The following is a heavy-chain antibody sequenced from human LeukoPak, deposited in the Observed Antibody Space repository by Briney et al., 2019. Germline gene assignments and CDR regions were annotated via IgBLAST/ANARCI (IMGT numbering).Heavy chain of an antibody. CDR1: GFTFSSYW. V-gene: IGHV3-7*01. Sequence: GGSLRLSCAASGFTFSSYWMSWVRQAPGKGLEWVANIKQDGSEKYYVDSVKGRFTISRDNAKNSLYLQMNSLRAEDTAVYYCAREVSPCSSTSCYIYYYYGMDVWGQGITVTVSS. J-gene: IGHJ6*02. CDR3: AREVSPCSSTSCYIYYYYGMDV. D-gene: IGHD2-2*02. CDR2: IKQDGSEK.